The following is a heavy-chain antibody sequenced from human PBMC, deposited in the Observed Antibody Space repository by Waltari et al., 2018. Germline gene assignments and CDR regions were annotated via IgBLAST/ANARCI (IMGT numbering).Heavy chain of an antibody. CDR3: ARGNLWFGELLYYDY. J-gene: IGHJ4*02. CDR2: IIPIFGTA. CDR1: GGTFSSYA. D-gene: IGHD3-10*01. Sequence: QVQLVQSGAAVKKPGSSVKVSCKASGGTFSSYAISWVRQAPGQGLEWMGRIIPIFGTANYAQKFQGRVTITADKSTSTAYMELSSLRSEDTAVYYCARGNLWFGELLYYDYWGQGTLVTVSS. V-gene: IGHV1-69*13.